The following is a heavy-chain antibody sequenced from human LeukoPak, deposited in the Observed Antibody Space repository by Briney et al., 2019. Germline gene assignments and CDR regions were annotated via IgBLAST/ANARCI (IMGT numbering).Heavy chain of an antibody. V-gene: IGHV3-30*04. CDR2: ISYDGSNK. Sequence: GGSLRLSCASPGFTFSSYAMHWVRQAPGKGLEWVAVISYDGSNKYYADSVKGRFTISRDNSKNTLYLQMNSLRAEDTAVYYCAREAVAGISRREYYYYYYGMDVWGQGTTVTVSS. J-gene: IGHJ6*02. CDR3: AREAVAGISRREYYYYYYGMDV. CDR1: GFTFSSYA. D-gene: IGHD6-19*01.